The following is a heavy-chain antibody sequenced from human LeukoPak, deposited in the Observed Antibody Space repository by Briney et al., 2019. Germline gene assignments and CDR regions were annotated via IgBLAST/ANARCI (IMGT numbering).Heavy chain of an antibody. CDR2: ISGSGGST. V-gene: IGHV3-23*01. CDR1: GFTFSSYA. CDR3: AKFVGRPYYYGMDV. Sequence: GGSPRLSCAASGFTFSSYAMSWVRQAPGKGLEWVSAISGSGGSTYYADSVKGRFTISRDNSKNTLYLQMNSLRAEDTAVYYCAKFVGRPYYYGMDVWGQGTTVTVSS. D-gene: IGHD2-15*01. J-gene: IGHJ6*02.